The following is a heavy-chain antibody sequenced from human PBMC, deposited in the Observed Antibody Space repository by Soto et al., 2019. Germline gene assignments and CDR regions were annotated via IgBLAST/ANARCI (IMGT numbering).Heavy chain of an antibody. J-gene: IGHJ6*02. D-gene: IGHD1-26*01. Sequence: QVQLVQSGAEVKKPGSSVKVSCKASGGTFSSYAISWVRQAPGQGLEWMGGIISIFGTADYAQKFQGRVTIPAAESTSTAYMELSSLRSEDTAVYYCASHSGSSPEGRYYYGMDVWGQGTTVTVSS. CDR1: GGTFSSYA. CDR2: IISIFGTA. CDR3: ASHSGSSPEGRYYYGMDV. V-gene: IGHV1-69*12.